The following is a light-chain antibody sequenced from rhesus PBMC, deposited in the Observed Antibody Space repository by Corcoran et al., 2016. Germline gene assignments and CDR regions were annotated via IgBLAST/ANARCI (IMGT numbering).Light chain of an antibody. V-gene: IGKV1-18*01. CDR3: QQGYNTPWT. J-gene: IGKJ1*01. CDR1: QGISSW. CDR2: AAS. Sequence: DIQMTQSPSSLSASVGDKVTITCRASQGISSWLAWYQQKQGKAPKLLIYAASSVQSGVPSRFSGSGSGTDYTLTISSLQPEDFATYYCQQGYNTPWTFGQGTKVEIK.